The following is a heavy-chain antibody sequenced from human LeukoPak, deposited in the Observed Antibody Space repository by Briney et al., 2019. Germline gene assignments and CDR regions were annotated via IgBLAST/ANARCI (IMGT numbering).Heavy chain of an antibody. CDR3: ARDPQIAAEFNYYYYYMDV. CDR2: ISAYNGNT. Sequence: ASVKVSCKVSGYTLTEFSMHWVRQAPGQGLEWMGWISAYNGNTNYAQKLQGRVTMTTDTSTSTAYMELRSLRSDDTAVYYCARDPQIAAEFNYYYYYMDVWGKGTTVTVSS. J-gene: IGHJ6*03. D-gene: IGHD6-13*01. V-gene: IGHV1-18*04. CDR1: GYTLTEFS.